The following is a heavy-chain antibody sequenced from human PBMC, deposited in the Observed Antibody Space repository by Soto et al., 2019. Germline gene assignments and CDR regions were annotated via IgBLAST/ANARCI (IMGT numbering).Heavy chain of an antibody. CDR1: GGSISSSNW. V-gene: IGHV4-4*02. CDR2: IYHSGIT. Sequence: QVQLQESGPGLVKPSGTLSLTCAVSGGSISSSNWWSWVRQPPGKGLEWIGEIYHSGITNYNPSLKSRVTISVDKSKNQFSLKLSSVTAADTAVYYCAREYDSSGYPPSDAFDIWGQGTMVTVSS. D-gene: IGHD3-22*01. J-gene: IGHJ3*02. CDR3: AREYDSSGYPPSDAFDI.